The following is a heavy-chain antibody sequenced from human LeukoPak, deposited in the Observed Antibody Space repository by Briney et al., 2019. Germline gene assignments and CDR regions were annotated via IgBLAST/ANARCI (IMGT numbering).Heavy chain of an antibody. V-gene: IGHV4-59*01. J-gene: IGHJ4*02. Sequence: SETLSLTCTVSGCSISSYYWSWIRQPPGKGLEWIGYIYYSGSTNYNPSLKSRVTISVDTSKNQFSLKLSSVTAADTAVYYCAGVGYSGSYYTFDYWGQGTLVTVSS. CDR1: GCSISSYY. CDR3: AGVGYSGSYYTFDY. D-gene: IGHD1-26*01. CDR2: IYYSGST.